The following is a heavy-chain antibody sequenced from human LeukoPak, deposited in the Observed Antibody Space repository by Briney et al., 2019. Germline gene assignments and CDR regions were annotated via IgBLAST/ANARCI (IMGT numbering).Heavy chain of an antibody. V-gene: IGHV3-74*01. CDR2: INSDGSST. D-gene: IGHD1-1*01. Sequence: PGGSLRLSCAASGFTFSSYWMHWVRQAPGKGLVWVSRINSDGSSTSYADSVKGRFTISRDNAKNTLYLQMNSLRAEDTAVYYCATYNWNDQDYFDYWGQGTLVTVSS. CDR3: ATYNWNDQDYFDY. CDR1: GFTFSSYW. J-gene: IGHJ4*02.